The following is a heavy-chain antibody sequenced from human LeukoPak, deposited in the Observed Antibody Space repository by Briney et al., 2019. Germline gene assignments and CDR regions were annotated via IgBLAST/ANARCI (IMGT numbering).Heavy chain of an antibody. Sequence: PSETLSLTCTVSGGSISSYYWSWIRQPAGKGLEWIGRIYTSGSTNYNASLKRRVSMSVDTSKNQFSLKPSSVTAADTAVFYCARENSGSYREFDYWGQGTLVTVSS. CDR2: IYTSGST. D-gene: IGHD1-26*01. J-gene: IGHJ4*02. CDR1: GGSISSYY. V-gene: IGHV4-4*07. CDR3: ARENSGSYREFDY.